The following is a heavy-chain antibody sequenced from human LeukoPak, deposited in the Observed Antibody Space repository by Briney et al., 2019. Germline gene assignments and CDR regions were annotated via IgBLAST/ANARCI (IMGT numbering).Heavy chain of an antibody. CDR3: ARGGSGGSGGWFDP. CDR1: GYTFTSYG. D-gene: IGHD2-15*01. J-gene: IGHJ5*02. V-gene: IGHV1-18*01. CDR2: ISPYNGDT. Sequence: VASVKVSCKASGYTFTSYGISCVRQALGQGLEWMGWISPYNGDTKYAQKVQDRVTMTTDTSTSTAYMELRRLTSDDTAVYYCARGGSGGSGGWFDPWGQGTRVTVSS.